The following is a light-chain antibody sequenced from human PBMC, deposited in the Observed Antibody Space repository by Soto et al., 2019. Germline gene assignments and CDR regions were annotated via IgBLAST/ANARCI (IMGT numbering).Light chain of an antibody. CDR3: QPYDNSEYT. CDR2: GTS. Sequence: EIVLTQSPGTLSLSPGERATLSCSTSQTVASPYLAWYQQRFGQAPRRLLDGTSTRATGVPDRCSVSGSGTGFNPAIKSLLPEYAPVSYCQPYDNSEYTFGQLTKLEIK. J-gene: IGKJ2*01. CDR1: QTVASPY. V-gene: IGKV3-20*01.